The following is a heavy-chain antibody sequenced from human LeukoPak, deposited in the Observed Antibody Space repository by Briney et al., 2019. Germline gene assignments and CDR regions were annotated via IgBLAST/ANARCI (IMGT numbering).Heavy chain of an antibody. CDR3: ASRIGRYDFWSGYYTLFDY. J-gene: IGHJ4*02. Sequence: SETLSLTCTVSGGSISSSSYYWGWIRQPPGKGLEWIGSIYYSGSTYYNPSLKSRVTISVDTSKNQFSLKLSSVTAADTAVYYCASRIGRYDFWSGYYTLFDYWGQGTLVTVSS. D-gene: IGHD3-3*01. CDR1: GGSISSSSYY. V-gene: IGHV4-39*01. CDR2: IYYSGST.